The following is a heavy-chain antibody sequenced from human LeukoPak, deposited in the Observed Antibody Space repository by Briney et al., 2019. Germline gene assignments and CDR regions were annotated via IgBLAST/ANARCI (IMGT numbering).Heavy chain of an antibody. Sequence: GGSLRLSCAASGFTFSDYYMNWVRQAPGKGLEWVSYISSSSSTIYYADSVKGRFTISRDNAKNSLYLQMNSLRDEDTAVYYCARIPQQLAYYFDYWGQGTLVTVSS. J-gene: IGHJ4*02. CDR3: ARIPQQLAYYFDY. CDR2: ISSSSSTI. V-gene: IGHV3-11*04. D-gene: IGHD6-13*01. CDR1: GFTFSDYY.